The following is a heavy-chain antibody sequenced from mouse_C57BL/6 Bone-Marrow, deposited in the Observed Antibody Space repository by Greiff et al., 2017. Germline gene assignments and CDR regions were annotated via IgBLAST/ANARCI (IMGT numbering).Heavy chain of an antibody. V-gene: IGHV1-69*01. CDR3: AREVGGGFAY. J-gene: IGHJ3*01. D-gene: IGHD1-1*02. CDR1: GYTFTSYW. Sequence: QVQLQQSGAELVMPGASVKLSCKASGYTFTSYWMHWVKQRPGQGLEWIGEIDPSDSYTNYNQKFKGKSTLTVDKSSSTAYMQLSSLTSEDSAVYYCAREVGGGFAYWGQGTLVTVAA. CDR2: IDPSDSYT.